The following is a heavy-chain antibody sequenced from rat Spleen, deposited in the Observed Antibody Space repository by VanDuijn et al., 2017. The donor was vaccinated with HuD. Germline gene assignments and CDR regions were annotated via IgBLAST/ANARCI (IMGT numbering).Heavy chain of an antibody. CDR1: GFSLTSYG. Sequence: QVQLKESGPGLVQPSQTLSLTCTVSGFSLTSYGVSWVRQPPGKGLEWIGAIWRGGSTAYNSVLKSRLSIRRDTSKSQVFLKMNSLQTEDTATYYCARDPGNNPYFMDAWGQGVSVAVSS. V-gene: IGHV2-4*01. J-gene: IGHJ4*01. CDR2: IWRGGST. CDR3: ARDPGNNPYFMDA. D-gene: IGHD1-4*01.